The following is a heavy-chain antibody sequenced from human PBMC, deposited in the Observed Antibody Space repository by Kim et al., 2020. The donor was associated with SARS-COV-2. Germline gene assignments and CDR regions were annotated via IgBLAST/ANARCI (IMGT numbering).Heavy chain of an antibody. V-gene: IGHV3-48*02. Sequence: CADSMQGRFTISRDYAKNALYLQTHSLRDEDTAVYYCARGKVVGATPLDYWGHGTLVTLSS. CDR3: ARGKVVGATPLDY. D-gene: IGHD1-26*01. J-gene: IGHJ4*03.